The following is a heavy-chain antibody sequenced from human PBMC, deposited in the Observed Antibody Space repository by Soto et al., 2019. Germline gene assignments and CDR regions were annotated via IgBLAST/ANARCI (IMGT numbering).Heavy chain of an antibody. CDR2: INAGNGNT. D-gene: IGHD1-26*01. V-gene: IGHV1-3*01. Sequence: EASVKVSCKASGYTFTSYAMHWVRQAPGQRLEWMGWINAGNGNTKYSQKFQGRVTITRDTSASTAYMELSSLRSEDTAVYYCARVGVRSYYVHFDYWGQGTLVTVSS. CDR3: ARVGVRSYYVHFDY. J-gene: IGHJ4*02. CDR1: GYTFTSYA.